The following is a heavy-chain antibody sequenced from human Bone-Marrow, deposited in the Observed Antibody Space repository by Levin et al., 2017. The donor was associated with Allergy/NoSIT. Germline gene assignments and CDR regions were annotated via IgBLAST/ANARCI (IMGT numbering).Heavy chain of an antibody. D-gene: IGHD4-11*01. V-gene: IGHV4-39*07. Sequence: SETLSPTCTVSGGSISSSTYYWGWIRQPPGKGLEWIGSIYYTGSTYYNPSLKSRVTISVDTSKNQFSLKLSSVTAADTALYYCARSYSASVSWFDPWGQGTLVTVSS. CDR3: ARSYSASVSWFDP. CDR1: GGSISSSTYY. J-gene: IGHJ5*02. CDR2: IYYTGST.